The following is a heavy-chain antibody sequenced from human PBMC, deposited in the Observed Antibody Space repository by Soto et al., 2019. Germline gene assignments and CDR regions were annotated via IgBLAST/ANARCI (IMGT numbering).Heavy chain of an antibody. Sequence: SETLSLTCPVSGYSISSYSRSWIRQPPGKGLEWIGNIHYNGNTKYSPSLKSRVTMSVDTSKNHFSLKLISVTTADTAVYFCAREGNLGRWIQPLDSWGQGTLVTVSS. V-gene: IGHV4-59*01. CDR3: AREGNLGRWIQPLDS. CDR1: GYSISSYS. D-gene: IGHD2-2*03. J-gene: IGHJ4*02. CDR2: IHYNGNT.